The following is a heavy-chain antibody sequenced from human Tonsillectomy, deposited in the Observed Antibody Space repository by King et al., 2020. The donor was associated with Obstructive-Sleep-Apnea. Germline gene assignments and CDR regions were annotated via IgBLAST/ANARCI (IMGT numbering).Heavy chain of an antibody. CDR2: INLNSDGT. Sequence: QLVQSGAEVKKPGASVKVSCKASGYTFTGYYIYWVRQAPGQGLEWMGWINLNSDGTIYAQKFQGRVTMTRDTSISTAYMELSRLRSDDTAVYYCATVPVATATYYFDYWGQGTLVTVSS. CDR3: ATVPVATATYYFDY. V-gene: IGHV1-2*02. CDR1: GYTFTGYY. J-gene: IGHJ4*02. D-gene: IGHD4-17*01.